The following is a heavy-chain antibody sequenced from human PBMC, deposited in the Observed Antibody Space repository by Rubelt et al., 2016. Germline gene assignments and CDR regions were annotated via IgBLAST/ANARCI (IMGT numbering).Heavy chain of an antibody. V-gene: IGHV1-18*01. CDR3: ARDPLPVRGVIMTPTH. J-gene: IGHJ4*02. Sequence: QVQLVQSGAEVKKPGASVKVSCKASGYTFTSYGISWVRQAPGQGLEWMGWISAYNGNTNYAQKLQCSVTMTTDTSTSTAYMELRSLRSDDTAVYYCARDPLPVRGVIMTPTHWGQGTLVTVSS. CDR1: GYTFTSYG. CDR2: ISAYNGNT. D-gene: IGHD3-10*01.